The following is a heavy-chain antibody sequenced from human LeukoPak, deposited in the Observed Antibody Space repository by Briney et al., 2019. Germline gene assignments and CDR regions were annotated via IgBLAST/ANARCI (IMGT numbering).Heavy chain of an antibody. J-gene: IGHJ4*02. CDR3: ARDRGYGASRIDY. D-gene: IGHD5-12*01. V-gene: IGHV4-30-2*01. Sequence: SQTLSLTCTVSGGSISSGGYYWSWIRQPPGKGLEWIGYIYHSGSTYYNPSLKSRVTISVDRSKNQFSLKLSSVTAADTAVYYCARDRGYGASRIDYWGQGTLVTVSS. CDR2: IYHSGST. CDR1: GGSISSGGYY.